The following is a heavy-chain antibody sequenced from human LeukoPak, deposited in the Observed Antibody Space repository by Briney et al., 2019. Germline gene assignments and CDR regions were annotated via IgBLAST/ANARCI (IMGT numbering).Heavy chain of an antibody. Sequence: SETLSLTCSVAGGSISTSDYYWGWIRQTPGKGLEWIASIYYTGSTYYRPSLRSRVTMSVDTAKNQLSLELRTVTAAHTPVYYCPRVVYYYDFSGYSFDLWGRDSLVTVAS. CDR1: GGSISTSDYY. D-gene: IGHD3-22*01. J-gene: IGHJ2*01. CDR2: IYYTGST. V-gene: IGHV4-39*01. CDR3: PRVVYYYDFSGYSFDL.